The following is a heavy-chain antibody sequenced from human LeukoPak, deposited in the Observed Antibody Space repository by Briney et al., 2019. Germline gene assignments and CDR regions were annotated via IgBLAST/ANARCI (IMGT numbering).Heavy chain of an antibody. CDR3: ATEGAMVWAHAFDI. V-gene: IGHV1-2*02. Sequence: ASVKVSCKASGYTFTGYYMHWVRQAPGQGLEWMGWINPNSGGTNYAQKFQGRVTMTRDTSISTAYMELSRLRSDDTAVYYCATEGAMVWAHAFDIWGQGTMVTVSS. CDR2: INPNSGGT. D-gene: IGHD3-10*01. CDR1: GYTFTGYY. J-gene: IGHJ3*02.